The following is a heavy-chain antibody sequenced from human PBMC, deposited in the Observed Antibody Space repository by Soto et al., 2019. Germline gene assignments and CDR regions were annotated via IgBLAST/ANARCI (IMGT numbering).Heavy chain of an antibody. D-gene: IGHD3-3*01. CDR3: ARAGYYDFWSGYYNFDY. CDR2: ISAYNGNA. CDR1: GYTFTSYG. V-gene: IGHV1-18*04. Sequence: ASVKVSCKASGYTFTSYGISWVRQAPGQGLEWMGWISAYNGNANYAQKLQGRVAMTTDTSTSTAYMELRSLRSDDTAVYYCARAGYYDFWSGYYNFDYWGQGTLVTVSS. J-gene: IGHJ4*02.